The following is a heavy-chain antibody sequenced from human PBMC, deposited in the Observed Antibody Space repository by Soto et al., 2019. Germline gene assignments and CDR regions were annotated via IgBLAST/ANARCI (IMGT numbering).Heavy chain of an antibody. Sequence: SQTLSLTCAISGDSVSSNSAAWNCIRQSPSRGLEWLGRTYYRSKWYSDYAVSVRSRITINPDTSKNQFSLQLNSVTPEDTAVYYCARYTNAWYLDYWGQGTRVTVSS. V-gene: IGHV6-1*01. J-gene: IGHJ4*02. D-gene: IGHD2-2*02. CDR1: GDSVSSNSAA. CDR2: TYYRSKWYS. CDR3: ARYTNAWYLDY.